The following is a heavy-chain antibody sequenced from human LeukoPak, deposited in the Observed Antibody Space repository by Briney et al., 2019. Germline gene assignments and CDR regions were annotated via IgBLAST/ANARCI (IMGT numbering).Heavy chain of an antibody. Sequence: SETLSLTCTVSGGSISSYYWSWIRQPPGKGLEWIGYIYYSGSTTYNPSLKSRVTISVDTSKNQFSLKLSSGTAADTAVYYCARFIWSGYYMAFDIWGQGTMVTVSS. J-gene: IGHJ3*02. CDR2: IYYSGST. D-gene: IGHD3-3*01. CDR1: GGSISSYY. CDR3: ARFIWSGYYMAFDI. V-gene: IGHV4-59*01.